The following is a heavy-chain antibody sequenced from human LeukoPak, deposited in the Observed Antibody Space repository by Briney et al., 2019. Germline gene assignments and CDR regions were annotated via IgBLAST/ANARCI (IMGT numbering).Heavy chain of an antibody. J-gene: IGHJ4*02. V-gene: IGHV4-34*01. CDR2: INHSGST. Sequence: PSETLSLTCAVYGGSFSGYYWSWIRKPPGKGLEWIGEINHSGSTNYNPSLKRRVAISVDPSKTQLSLKLSSVTAADTAVYYCATHSSGYYHDYWGQGTLVIVSS. CDR3: ATHSSGYYHDY. D-gene: IGHD3-22*01. CDR1: GGSFSGYY.